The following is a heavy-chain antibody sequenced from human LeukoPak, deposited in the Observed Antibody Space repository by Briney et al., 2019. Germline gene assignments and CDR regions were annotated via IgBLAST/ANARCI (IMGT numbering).Heavy chain of an antibody. J-gene: IGHJ3*01. V-gene: IGHV3-23*01. CDR1: GFSFSSYA. Sequence: PGGSLRLSCAASGFSFSSYAMSWVRQAPGKGLEWGSDIIDGGGSTHSAASVKARFTYSRDNSKKMVHLQVNSLRAEDTAIYYCAKGKINHEGAFDAWGQGSMVTVSS. CDR2: IIDGGGST. CDR3: AKGKINHEGAFDA.